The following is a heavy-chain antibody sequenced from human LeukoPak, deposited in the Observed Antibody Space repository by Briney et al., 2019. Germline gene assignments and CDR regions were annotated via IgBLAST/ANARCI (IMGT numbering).Heavy chain of an antibody. J-gene: IGHJ4*02. CDR1: GFTFSSYG. CDR2: IRYDGSNK. CDR3: AKDAGRLAFSYYFDY. D-gene: IGHD3-16*01. V-gene: IGHV3-30*02. Sequence: GGSLRLSCVASGFTFSSYGMHWVRQAPGKGLEWVAFIRYDGSNKYYADSVKGRFTISRDNSKNTLYLQMNSLRAEDTAAYYCAKDAGRLAFSYYFDYWGQGTLVTVSS.